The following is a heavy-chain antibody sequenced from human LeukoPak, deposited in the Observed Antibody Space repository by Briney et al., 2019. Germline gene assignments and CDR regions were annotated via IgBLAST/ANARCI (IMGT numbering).Heavy chain of an antibody. CDR3: ARQVVVVTYDGFDI. D-gene: IGHD3-22*01. Sequence: GESLKISCKGSGYSFSSHWIGWVRQMPGKGLEWMGIIYPGDSDTRYSPSFQGQVTISADKSISTAYLQWSSLMASDTAMYYCARQVVVVTYDGFDIWGQGTMVTVSS. J-gene: IGHJ3*02. CDR1: GYSFSSHW. CDR2: IYPGDSDT. V-gene: IGHV5-51*01.